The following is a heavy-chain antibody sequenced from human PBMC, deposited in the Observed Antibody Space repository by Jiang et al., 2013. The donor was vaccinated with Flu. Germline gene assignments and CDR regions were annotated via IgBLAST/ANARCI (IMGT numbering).Heavy chain of an antibody. CDR2: INPHSGGT. CDR3: ARLYCSGGSCYLDY. CDR1: GYTFTGYY. V-gene: IGHV1-2*06. D-gene: IGHD2-15*01. J-gene: IGHJ4*02. Sequence: SGAEVKKPGASVKVSCKASGYTFTGYYMHWVRQAPGQGLEWMGRINPHSGGTNYAQKFQGRVTMTRDTSISTAYMELSRLRSDDTAVYYCARLYCSGGSCYLDYWGQGTLVTVSS.